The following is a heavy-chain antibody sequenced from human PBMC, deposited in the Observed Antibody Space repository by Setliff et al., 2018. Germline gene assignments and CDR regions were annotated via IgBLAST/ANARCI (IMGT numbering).Heavy chain of an antibody. V-gene: IGHV4-4*02. CDR2: INHSGNT. J-gene: IGHJ6*03. CDR3: VRTDYSDGRYSMDV. CDR1: GDSISSGNW. Sequence: SETLSLTCAVSGDSISSGNWWSWVRQPPEKGLEWIGEINHSGNTNYNPSLKSRVTISVDKSTNQFSLKLNSVTVADTAVYYCVRTDYSDGRYSMDVWGKGTTVTVSS. D-gene: IGHD6-19*01.